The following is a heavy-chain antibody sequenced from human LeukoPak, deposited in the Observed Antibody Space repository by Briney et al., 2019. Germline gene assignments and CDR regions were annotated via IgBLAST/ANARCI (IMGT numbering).Heavy chain of an antibody. Sequence: PGGSLRLSCAASGFTVSNAWMSWVRQAPGKGLEWVGRIKSKTDGGTTDYAAPVKGRFTISRDDSKNTLYLQMNSLKTEDTAVYYCTTVCFVHCKGYYYGMDVWGQGTTVTVSS. CDR1: GFTVSNAW. V-gene: IGHV3-15*01. CDR3: TTVCFVHCKGYYYGMDV. D-gene: IGHD1-1*01. CDR2: IKSKTDGGTT. J-gene: IGHJ6*02.